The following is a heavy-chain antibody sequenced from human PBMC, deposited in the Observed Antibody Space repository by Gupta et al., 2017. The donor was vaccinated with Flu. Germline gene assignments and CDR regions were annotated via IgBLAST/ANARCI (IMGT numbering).Heavy chain of an antibody. V-gene: IGHV1-2*02. CDR2: SKPDSGDT. Sequence: FRARAAVMHTVASVRVSWKASGFVFTGYYLHWVRQAPGQGLECIVWSKPDSGDTKLAPKVQIRVTMTSDTSTTTACMEVTRQTANDTAAYYCSHLTGPYWGQGTLVVVSS. J-gene: IGHJ4*02. D-gene: IGHD1-14*01. CDR3: SHLTGPY. CDR1: GFVFTGYY.